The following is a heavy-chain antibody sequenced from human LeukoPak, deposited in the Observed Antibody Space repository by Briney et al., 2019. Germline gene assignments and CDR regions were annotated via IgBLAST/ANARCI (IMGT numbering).Heavy chain of an antibody. V-gene: IGHV4-4*07. CDR1: GGSIGSYY. J-gene: IGHJ5*02. D-gene: IGHD2-2*01. CDR3: ARELVVVPNWFDP. CDR2: IYGSGST. Sequence: PSETLSLTCTVSGGSIGSYYWSWIRQPAGKGLEWIGCIYGSGSTNYNPSLKSRVTMSVDTSKNQFSLKLTSVTAADTAVYFCARELVVVPNWFDPWGQGTLVTVSS.